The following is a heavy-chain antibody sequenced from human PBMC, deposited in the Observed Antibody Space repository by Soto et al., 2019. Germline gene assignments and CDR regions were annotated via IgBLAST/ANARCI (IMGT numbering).Heavy chain of an antibody. J-gene: IGHJ4*02. V-gene: IGHV4-39*01. CDR3: ARLEGLATISYYFDF. Sequence: SETLSLTCSVSGDSINSDKYYWGWIRQPPGKGLEWIGSIYYRGNTYYNPSLQTRVTISLDKSKSQFSLKLTSVTAADSAVYFCARLEGLATISYYFDFWGQGALVTVSS. CDR1: GDSINSDKYY. D-gene: IGHD3-9*01. CDR2: IYYRGNT.